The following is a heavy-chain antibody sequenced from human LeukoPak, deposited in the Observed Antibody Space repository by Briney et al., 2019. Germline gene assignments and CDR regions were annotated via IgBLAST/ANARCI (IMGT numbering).Heavy chain of an antibody. Sequence: PGGSLRLSCAASGFTFSTYWMHWVRQAPGKGLVWVSRINSGGGSTSYADSVKGRFTISRDNAKNTLYLQMNSLRAEDTAVYYCARSRGLLLPEYWGQGTLVTVSS. CDR1: GFTFSTYW. J-gene: IGHJ4*01. V-gene: IGHV3-74*01. CDR3: ARSRGLLLPEY. CDR2: INSGGGST. D-gene: IGHD3-3*01.